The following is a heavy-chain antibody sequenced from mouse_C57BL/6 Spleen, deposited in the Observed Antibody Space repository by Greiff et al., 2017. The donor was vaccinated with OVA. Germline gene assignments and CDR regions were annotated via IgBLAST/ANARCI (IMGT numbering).Heavy chain of an antibody. D-gene: IGHD6-1*01. CDR3: ARTSDVSSVAWFAY. CDR2: INPNNGGT. CDR1: GYTFTDSN. V-gene: IGHV1-22*01. J-gene: IGHJ3*01. Sequence: VPVKQSGPELVKPGASVKMSCKASGYTFTDSNMHWVKQSHGKSLEWIGYINPNNGGTSYNQKFKGKATLTVNKSSTTAYMWLRSLTSADSAVYYCARTSDVSSVAWFAYWGQGTLVTVSA.